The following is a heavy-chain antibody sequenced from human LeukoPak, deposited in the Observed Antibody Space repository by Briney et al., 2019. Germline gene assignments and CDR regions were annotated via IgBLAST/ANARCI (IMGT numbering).Heavy chain of an antibody. V-gene: IGHV4-39*01. D-gene: IGHD2-21*02. J-gene: IGHJ4*02. CDR1: GGSISSGDYY. Sequence: PSETLSLTCTVSGGSISSGDYYWSWIRQPPGKGLEWIGSIYYSGSTYYNPSLKSRVTISVDTSKNQFSLKLSSVTAADTAVYYCARPVVTAILYYFDYWGQGTLVTVSS. CDR3: ARPVVTAILYYFDY. CDR2: IYYSGST.